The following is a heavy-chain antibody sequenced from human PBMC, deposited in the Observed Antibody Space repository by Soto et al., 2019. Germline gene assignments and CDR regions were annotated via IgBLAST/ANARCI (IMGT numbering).Heavy chain of an antibody. CDR2: IYYSGST. CDR3: ARGLSVTLFDN. J-gene: IGHJ4*02. V-gene: IGHV4-31*03. Sequence: QVQLQESGPGLVKPSQTLSLTCTVSGGSISTGGYYWTWIRQHPGKGLEWIGYIYYSGSTYYNPSLRSRVTISVDTSKNQFSLKLSPVTAADTAVYYCARGLSVTLFDNWGQGTRVTVSS. CDR1: GGSISTGGYY. D-gene: IGHD4-17*01.